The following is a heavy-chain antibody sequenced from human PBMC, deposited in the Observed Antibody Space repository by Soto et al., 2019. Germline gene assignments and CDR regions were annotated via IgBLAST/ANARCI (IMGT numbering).Heavy chain of an antibody. V-gene: IGHV4-59*03. J-gene: IGHJ4*02. CDR3: VYTTGWPGFDF. CDR1: GGSTSNYY. CDR2: IHYSGRT. Sequence: QVFLQESGPGLVKPSETLSLTCPVSGGSTSNYYWTWVRQSPGKGLEWVGYIHYSGRTHYNPSLESRVTISADTSKKQFSLKVNFLTAADTAVYHCVYTTGWPGFDFWGPGILVTGSS. D-gene: IGHD6-19*01.